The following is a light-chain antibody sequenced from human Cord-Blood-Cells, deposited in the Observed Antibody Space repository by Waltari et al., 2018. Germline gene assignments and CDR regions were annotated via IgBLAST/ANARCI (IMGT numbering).Light chain of an antibody. J-gene: IGLJ3*02. CDR3: SSYTSSSTLEV. CDR2: DVS. CDR1: SSYVGGYNY. V-gene: IGLV2-14*01. Sequence: QSALTQPAPVSGSPGQSITISCTGTSSYVGGYNYVFWYQQHPGKAPKLMIYDVSNRPSGVSNRFSGSKSGNTASLTISGLQAEDEADYYCSSYTSSSTLEVFGGGTKLTVL.